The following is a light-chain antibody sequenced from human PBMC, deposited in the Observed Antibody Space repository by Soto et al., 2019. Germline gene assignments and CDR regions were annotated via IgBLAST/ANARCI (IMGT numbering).Light chain of an antibody. CDR1: QSISSF. CDR3: QQRSNGPAYT. CDR2: DSS. V-gene: IGKV3-11*01. J-gene: IGKJ2*01. Sequence: EIVLTQSPATLSLSPGERATLSCRASQSISSFLAWYQQNPGQAPRLLIYDSSNRATGIPARFSGSGSGTDFTLTISSLEPEDFAVYYCQQRSNGPAYTFGQGTKLEIK.